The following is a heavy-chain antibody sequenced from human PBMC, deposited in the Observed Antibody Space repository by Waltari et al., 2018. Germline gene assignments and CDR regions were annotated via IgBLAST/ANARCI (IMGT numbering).Heavy chain of an antibody. V-gene: IGHV4-34*01. CDR3: ARGPRGYDILTGPIRHFDY. CDR1: GGSFSGYY. Sequence: QVQLQQWGAGLLKPSETLSLTCAVYGGSFSGYYWSWIRQPPGTGLEWIGEINHSGSTNYNPSLKSRVTISVDTSKNQFSLKLSSVTAADTAVYYCARGPRGYDILTGPIRHFDYWGQGTLVTVSS. CDR2: INHSGST. J-gene: IGHJ4*02. D-gene: IGHD3-9*01.